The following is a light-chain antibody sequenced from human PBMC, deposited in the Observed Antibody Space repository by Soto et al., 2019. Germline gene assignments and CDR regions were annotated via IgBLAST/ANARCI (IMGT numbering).Light chain of an antibody. Sequence: QSVLTQPPSVSGAPGQRLTISCTGSSSNIGAGHDVHWYQQLPGTAPKLVIFGNNNRPSGVPDRFSGSKSGVSASLAISGLLAEDEADYYCCSYAGSDTHYVFGTGTKVTVL. CDR1: SSNIGAGHD. CDR2: GNN. V-gene: IGLV1-40*01. J-gene: IGLJ1*01. CDR3: CSYAGSDTHYV.